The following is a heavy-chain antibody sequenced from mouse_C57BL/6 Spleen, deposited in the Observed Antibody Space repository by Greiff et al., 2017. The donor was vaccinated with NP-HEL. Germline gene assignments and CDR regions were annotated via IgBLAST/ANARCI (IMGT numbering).Heavy chain of an antibody. CDR2: INYDGSST. V-gene: IGHV5-16*01. Sequence: EVQVVESEGGLVQPGSSMKLSCTASGFTFSDYYMAWVRQVPEKGLEWVANINYDGSSTYYLDSLKSRFIISRDNAKNILYLQMGSLKSEDTATYYCARAKGYFDYWGQGTTLTVSS. CDR1: GFTFSDYY. J-gene: IGHJ2*01. CDR3: ARAKGYFDY.